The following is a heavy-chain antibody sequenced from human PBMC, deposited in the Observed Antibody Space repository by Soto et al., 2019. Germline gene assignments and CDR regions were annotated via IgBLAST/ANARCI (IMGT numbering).Heavy chain of an antibody. D-gene: IGHD6-6*01. V-gene: IGHV3-53*01. CDR2: IYSGGST. CDR1: GFTVSSNY. J-gene: IGHJ4*02. Sequence: PGGSLRLSCAASGFTVSSNYMSWVRQAPGKGLEWFSVIYSGGSTYYADSVKGRFTISRDNSKNTLYLQMNSLRAEDTAVYYCASYEYSSSATSDYWGQGTLVTVSS. CDR3: ASYEYSSSATSDY.